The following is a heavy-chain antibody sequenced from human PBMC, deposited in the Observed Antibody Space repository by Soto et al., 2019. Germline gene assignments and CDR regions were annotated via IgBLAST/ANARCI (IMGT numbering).Heavy chain of an antibody. CDR3: ARMSGTYYVPDY. D-gene: IGHD1-26*01. V-gene: IGHV4-31*03. Sequence: QVHLQESGPRLVEASQTLSLTCTVSNASITSSGYYWSWVRQPLGKRLEWIGYIYHSGSTFYSPSLQSRLTMSVDTSKNQFSLTLRSVTAADTAVYHCARMSGTYYVPDYWGQGTLVTVSS. J-gene: IGHJ4*02. CDR2: IYHSGST. CDR1: NASITSSGYY.